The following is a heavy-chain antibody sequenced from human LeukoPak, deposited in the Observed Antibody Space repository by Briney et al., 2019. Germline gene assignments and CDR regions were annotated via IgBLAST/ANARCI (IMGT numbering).Heavy chain of an antibody. CDR2: IYPGDSDT. CDR1: GYSFTTFW. V-gene: IGHV5-51*01. Sequence: GESLKISCKGSGYSFTTFWIGWVRQMPGKGLGYMGIIYPGDSDTRYSPSFQGQVTISADKSISTAYLQWSSLEASDTAMYYCARHQYSGTYYNAFDIWGQGTLVTVSS. CDR3: ARHQYSGTYYNAFDI. D-gene: IGHD1-26*01. J-gene: IGHJ3*02.